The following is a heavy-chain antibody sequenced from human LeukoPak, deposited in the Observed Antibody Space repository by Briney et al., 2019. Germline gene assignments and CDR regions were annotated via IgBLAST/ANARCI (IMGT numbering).Heavy chain of an antibody. Sequence: GGSLRLSCAASGFTFSSYAMSWVRQAPGKGLEWVSAISGSGGSTYYADSVKGRFTISRDNSKNTLYLQMNSLRSEDTAVYFCARDRTRSVGSGLGRALMLVYWGQGTLVTVSS. V-gene: IGHV3-23*01. CDR3: ARDRTRSVGSGLGRALMLVY. J-gene: IGHJ4*02. CDR2: ISGSGGST. CDR1: GFTFSSYA. D-gene: IGHD6-6*01.